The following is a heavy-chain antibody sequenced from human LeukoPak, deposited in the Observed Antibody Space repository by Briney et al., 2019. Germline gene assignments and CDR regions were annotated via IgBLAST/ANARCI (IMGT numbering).Heavy chain of an antibody. CDR3: AKDWRFEHDSNWFDP. CDR2: IRYDGSNK. D-gene: IGHD3-3*01. V-gene: IGHV3-30*02. J-gene: IGHJ5*02. CDR1: GFTFSSYG. Sequence: PGGSLRLSCAASGFTFSSYGMHWVRQAPGKGLEWVAFIRYDGSNKYYADSVKGRFTISRDNSKNTLYLQMDSLRAEDTAVYYCAKDWRFEHDSNWFDPWGQGTLVTVSS.